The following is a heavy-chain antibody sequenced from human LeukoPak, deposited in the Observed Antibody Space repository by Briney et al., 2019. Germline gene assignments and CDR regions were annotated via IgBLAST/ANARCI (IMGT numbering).Heavy chain of an antibody. CDR2: ISWDSGSI. D-gene: IGHD1-14*01. Sequence: LRLSCAASGFTFNNYAMHWVRQVPGRGLEWVSGISWDSGSIGYADSVKGRFTISRDNAKNSLYLQMNSLRAEDTAVYYCARDASVTGEPSFDYWGQGTLVTVSS. CDR1: GFTFNNYA. V-gene: IGHV3-9*01. J-gene: IGHJ4*02. CDR3: ARDASVTGEPSFDY.